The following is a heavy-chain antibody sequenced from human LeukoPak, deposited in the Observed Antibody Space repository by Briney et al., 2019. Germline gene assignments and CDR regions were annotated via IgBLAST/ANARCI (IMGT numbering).Heavy chain of an antibody. J-gene: IGHJ4*02. CDR1: GLSLNNYA. CDR3: AKGGSSYSEMDY. D-gene: IGHD4-11*01. CDR2: SSSSDDGK. Sequence: GGSLRLSCTASGLSLNNYAMSWVRQVPGKGLEWVSASSSSDDGKWYAESVRGRFTISRDTSKNTVYLQMNSLRADDTAVYYCAKGGSSYSEMDYWGQGTLVTVSS. V-gene: IGHV3-23*01.